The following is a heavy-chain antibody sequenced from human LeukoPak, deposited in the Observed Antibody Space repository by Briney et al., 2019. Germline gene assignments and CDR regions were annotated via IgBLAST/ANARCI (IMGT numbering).Heavy chain of an antibody. D-gene: IGHD4-17*01. CDR3: ARGLRYYYGMDV. Sequence: ASVKVSCKASGYTFTSYDINWVRQATGQGLEWMGWMNPNSGNTGYAQRFQGRVTMTRNTSISTAYMELSSLRSEDTAVYYCARGLRYYYGMDVWGQGTTVTVSS. CDR1: GYTFTSYD. CDR2: MNPNSGNT. V-gene: IGHV1-8*01. J-gene: IGHJ6*02.